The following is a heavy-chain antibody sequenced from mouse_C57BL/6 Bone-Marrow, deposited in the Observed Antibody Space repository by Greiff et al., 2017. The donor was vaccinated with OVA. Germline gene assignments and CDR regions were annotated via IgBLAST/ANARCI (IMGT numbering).Heavy chain of an antibody. CDR1: GFTFSDYG. CDR2: ISNLAYSI. D-gene: IGHD2-5*01. J-gene: IGHJ4*01. V-gene: IGHV5-15*04. CDR3: ARHPYSIYAMDY. Sequence: EVKLEESGGGLVQPGGSLKLSCAASGFTFSDYGMAWVRQAPRKGPEWVAFISNLAYSIYYADTVTGRFTISRENAKNTLYLEMSSLRSEDTAMYYCARHPYSIYAMDYWGQGTSVTVSS.